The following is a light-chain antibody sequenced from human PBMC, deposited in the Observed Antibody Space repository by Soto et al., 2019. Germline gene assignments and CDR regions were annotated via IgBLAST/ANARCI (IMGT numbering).Light chain of an antibody. Sequence: DIQLTQSPSLLSASIGDRVTITCRASQGISSYLAWYQQKPGKAPQLLIYAASTLQSGVPSRFSGSGSGTDFTLTISSLQPEDFATYYCQQLNSYPRTFGPGTKVDIK. V-gene: IGKV1-9*01. CDR3: QQLNSYPRT. J-gene: IGKJ3*01. CDR2: AAS. CDR1: QGISSY.